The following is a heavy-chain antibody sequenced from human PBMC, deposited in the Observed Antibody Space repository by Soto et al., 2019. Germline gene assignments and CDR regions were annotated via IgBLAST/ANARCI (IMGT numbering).Heavy chain of an antibody. J-gene: IGHJ6*02. CDR2: INPSGGST. Sequence: ASVKVSCKASGYTFTSYYMHWVRQAPGQGLEWMGIINPSGGSTSYAQKFQGRVTMTRDTSTSTVYMELSSLRSEDTAVYYCARGAVISGEYYYYYYGMDVWGQGTTVTVSS. CDR1: GYTFTSYY. V-gene: IGHV1-46*01. CDR3: ARGAVISGEYYYYYYGMDV. D-gene: IGHD3-16*02.